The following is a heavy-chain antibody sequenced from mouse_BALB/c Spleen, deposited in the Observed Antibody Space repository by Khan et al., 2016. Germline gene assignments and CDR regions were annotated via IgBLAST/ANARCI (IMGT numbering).Heavy chain of an antibody. CDR3: ARSDYGDKDAMDY. J-gene: IGHJ4*01. V-gene: IGHV3-2*02. Sequence: EVQLQESGPGLVKPSQSLSLTCTVTGYSITSDYAWNWIRQFPGNRLEWMGYISYSGSTSYNPSLKSRISITRYNSNNQFFLQLNSVTSEDTATYYCARSDYGDKDAMDYWGQGTSVTVSS. CDR1: GYSITSDYA. D-gene: IGHD1-1*01. CDR2: ISYSGST.